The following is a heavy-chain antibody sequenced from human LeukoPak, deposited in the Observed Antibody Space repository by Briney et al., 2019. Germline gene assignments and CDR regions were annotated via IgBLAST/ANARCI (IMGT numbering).Heavy chain of an antibody. V-gene: IGHV3-23*01. CDR3: ARGYSSSWFRVRYFDL. CDR1: GFTFSNYG. D-gene: IGHD6-13*01. Sequence: PGGSLRLSCAASGFTFSNYGMSWVRQAPGKGLECVSRISGSGDNSGSGDNTYYADSVKGRFTISRDDSKNTLYLQMNSLRAEDTAVYFCARGYSSSWFRVRYFDLWGRGTLVTVSS. CDR2: ISGSGDNSGSGDNT. J-gene: IGHJ2*01.